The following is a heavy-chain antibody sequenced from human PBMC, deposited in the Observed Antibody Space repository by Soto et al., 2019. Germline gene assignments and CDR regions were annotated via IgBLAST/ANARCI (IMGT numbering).Heavy chain of an antibody. J-gene: IGHJ3*02. CDR1: GFTFSSYA. V-gene: IGHV3-23*01. CDR2: ISGSGGST. CDR3: AKDKSDMKSHSSSWYPLRAFDI. Sequence: PGGSLRLSCAASGFTFSSYAMSWVRQAPGKGLEWVSAISGSGGSTYYADSVKGRFTISRDNSKNTLYLQMNSLRAEDTAVYYCAKDKSDMKSHSSSWYPLRAFDIWGQGTMVTVSS. D-gene: IGHD6-13*01.